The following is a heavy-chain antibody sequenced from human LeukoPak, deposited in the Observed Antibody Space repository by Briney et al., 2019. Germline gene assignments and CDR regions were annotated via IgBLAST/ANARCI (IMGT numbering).Heavy chain of an antibody. D-gene: IGHD6-6*01. V-gene: IGHV4-61*05. Sequence: SETLSLTCTVSGGSISSSSYYWGWIRQPPGKGLEWIGYIYYSGSTNYNPSLKSRVTISVDTSKNQFSLKLSSVTAADTAVYYCASIAAPRDGSKSPFYVDVWGKGTTVTVSS. CDR2: IYYSGST. J-gene: IGHJ6*03. CDR1: GGSISSSSYY. CDR3: ASIAAPRDGSKSPFYVDV.